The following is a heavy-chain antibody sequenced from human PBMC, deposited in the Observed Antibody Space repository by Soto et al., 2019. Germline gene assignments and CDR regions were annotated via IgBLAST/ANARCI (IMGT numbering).Heavy chain of an antibody. Sequence: QVQLVESGGGVVQPGRSLRLSCAASGFTFSSYGMHWVRQAPGKGLEWVAVISYDGSNKYYADSVKGRFTISRDNSKNTLYLQMNSLRAEDTAVYYCATRGAFDIWGRGTMVTVSS. V-gene: IGHV3-30*03. CDR3: ATRGAFDI. CDR2: ISYDGSNK. J-gene: IGHJ3*02. CDR1: GFTFSSYG.